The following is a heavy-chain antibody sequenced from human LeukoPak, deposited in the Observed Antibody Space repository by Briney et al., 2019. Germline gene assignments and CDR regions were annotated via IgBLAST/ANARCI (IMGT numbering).Heavy chain of an antibody. V-gene: IGHV3-48*04. CDR1: GFTFSTYN. Sequence: PGGSLRLSCAASGFTFSTYNMNWVRQAPGKGLEWISYISTGSGNIYYADSVKGRFTISRGNAKNSLYLQMNSLRAEDTAVYYCARVAVTDFDYWGQGTLVTVSS. D-gene: IGHD4-11*01. CDR3: ARVAVTDFDY. CDR2: ISTGSGNI. J-gene: IGHJ4*02.